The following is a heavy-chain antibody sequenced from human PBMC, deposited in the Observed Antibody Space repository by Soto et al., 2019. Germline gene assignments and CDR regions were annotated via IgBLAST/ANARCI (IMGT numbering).Heavy chain of an antibody. CDR1: GFTFSSYG. J-gene: IGHJ6*02. Sequence: QVQLVESGGGVVQPGRSLRLSCAASGFTFSSYGMHWVRQAPGKGLEWVAVIWYDGSNKYYADSVKGRFTISRDNSKNTLYLQMNSLRAEDTAVYYCARDPIVGCSGGSCYSYYYGMDVWGQGTTVTVSS. D-gene: IGHD2-15*01. CDR2: IWYDGSNK. V-gene: IGHV3-33*01. CDR3: ARDPIVGCSGGSCYSYYYGMDV.